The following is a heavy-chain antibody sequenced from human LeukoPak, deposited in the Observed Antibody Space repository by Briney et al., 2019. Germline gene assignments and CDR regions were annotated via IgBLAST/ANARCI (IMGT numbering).Heavy chain of an antibody. CDR3: AKDLLHYYDSSGYSWAFDI. J-gene: IGHJ3*02. CDR2: ISWNSGSI. D-gene: IGHD3-22*01. V-gene: IGHV3-9*01. Sequence: GGSLRLSCAASGFTFDDYAMHWVRQAPGKGLEWVSGISWNSGSIGYADSVKGRFTISRDNAKNSLYLQMNSLRAEDTALYYCAKDLLHYYDSSGYSWAFDIWGQGTMVTVSS. CDR1: GFTFDDYA.